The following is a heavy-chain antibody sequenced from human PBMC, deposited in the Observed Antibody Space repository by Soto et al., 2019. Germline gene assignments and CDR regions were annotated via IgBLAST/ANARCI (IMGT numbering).Heavy chain of an antibody. V-gene: IGHV3-23*01. CDR1: GFTFSGYA. D-gene: IGHD1-26*01. CDR3: AKADVGTKSEYFQH. J-gene: IGHJ1*01. CDR2: ISGSGSSK. Sequence: GGSLRLSCAASGFTFSGYAMHWVRQAPGKGLEWVSGISGSGSSKYYADSVKGRFTISRDNSKNTLYLQMNSLRAEDTVVYYCAKADVGTKSEYFQHWGQGTLVTVS.